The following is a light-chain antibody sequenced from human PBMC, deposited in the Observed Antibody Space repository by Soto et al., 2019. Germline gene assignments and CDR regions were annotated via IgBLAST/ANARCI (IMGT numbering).Light chain of an antibody. Sequence: EVVMTQSPATLSVSPGERVTLSCRASQSINAHLAWYQQKPGQAPRLLIHGASTRATGIRARFIGSGFGTEFMLPIGSLQSEDFAVYYCLQYNTWLWTFGQGTKVEIQ. CDR2: GAS. J-gene: IGKJ1*01. CDR3: LQYNTWLWT. V-gene: IGKV3-15*01. CDR1: QSINAH.